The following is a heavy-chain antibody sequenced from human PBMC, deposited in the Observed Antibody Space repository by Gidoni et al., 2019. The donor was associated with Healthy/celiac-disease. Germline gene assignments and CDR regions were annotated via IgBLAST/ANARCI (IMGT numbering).Heavy chain of an antibody. V-gene: IGHV3-21*01. Sequence: EVQLVESGGGLVMPGGSLRLACAASGFTFRSYSMNWLRKAPGKGLEWYQTISSNSNYIYYADSVKARFTITRDNAKNSLYLQMNSLRAEDTAVYYCARNRWHDSSGYYFDYWGQGTLVTVSS. CDR3: ARNRWHDSSGYYFDY. J-gene: IGHJ4*02. D-gene: IGHD3-22*01. CDR2: ISSNSNYI. CDR1: GFTFRSYS.